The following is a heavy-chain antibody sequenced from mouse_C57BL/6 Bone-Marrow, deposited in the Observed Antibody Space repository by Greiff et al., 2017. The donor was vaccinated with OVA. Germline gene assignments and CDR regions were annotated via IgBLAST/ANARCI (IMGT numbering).Heavy chain of an antibody. CDR3: ARPYGYDYAMDY. Sequence: VQLVESGAELARPGASVKLSCKASGYTFTSYGISWVKQRTGQGLEWIGEIYPRSGNTYYNEKFKGKATLTADKSSSTAYMELRSLTSGDSAVYFCARPYGYDYAMDYWGQGTSVTVSS. J-gene: IGHJ4*01. V-gene: IGHV1-81*01. CDR2: IYPRSGNT. D-gene: IGHD2-2*01. CDR1: GYTFTSYG.